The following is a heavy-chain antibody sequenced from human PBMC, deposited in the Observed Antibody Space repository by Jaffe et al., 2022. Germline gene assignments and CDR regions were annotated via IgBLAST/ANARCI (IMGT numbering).Heavy chain of an antibody. V-gene: IGHV3-30*02. CDR3: AKDTYGYGSGSYHEFDP. CDR1: GFTFSSYG. D-gene: IGHD3-10*01. Sequence: QVQLVESGGGVVQPGGSLRLSCAASGFTFSSYGMHWVRQAPGKGLEWVAFIRYDGSNKYYADSVKGRFTISRDNSKNTLYLQMNSLRAEDTAVYYCAKDTYGYGSGSYHEFDPWGQGTLVTVSS. CDR2: IRYDGSNK. J-gene: IGHJ5*02.